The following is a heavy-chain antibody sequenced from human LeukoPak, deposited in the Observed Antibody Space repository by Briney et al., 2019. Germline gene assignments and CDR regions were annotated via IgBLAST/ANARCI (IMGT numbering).Heavy chain of an antibody. Sequence: SETLSLTCNVSGGSINRYYWNWIRQPPGKGLEWIGYIVYTGTTHYNPSLRSRVSTSIDTSTNHFSLSLTSVTAADTAVYYCARVDLEPTKRWFDPWGQGALVTVSS. J-gene: IGHJ5*02. CDR2: IVYTGTT. V-gene: IGHV4-59*01. CDR1: GGSINRYY. D-gene: IGHD1-14*01. CDR3: ARVDLEPTKRWFDP.